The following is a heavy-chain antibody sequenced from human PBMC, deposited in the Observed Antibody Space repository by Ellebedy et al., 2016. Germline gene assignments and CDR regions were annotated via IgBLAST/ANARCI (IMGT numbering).Heavy chain of an antibody. Sequence: GGSLRLSXVASGFTFRTFFMSWFRLPPGGGLEWISTISGDGDTTFSADSVKGRFTISRDNSRYTLYLQMDSLRAADTAVYYCYYGHYSGSWGQGTLVTVSS. CDR2: ISGDGDTT. CDR3: YYGHYSGS. V-gene: IGHV3-23*01. D-gene: IGHD4-17*01. CDR1: GFTFRTFF. J-gene: IGHJ4*02.